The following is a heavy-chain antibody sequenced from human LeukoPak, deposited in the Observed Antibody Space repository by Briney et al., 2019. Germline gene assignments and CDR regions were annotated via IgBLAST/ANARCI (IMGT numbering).Heavy chain of an antibody. J-gene: IGHJ6*02. CDR1: GGSISSYY. CDR3: ARSPLDYGVSRMDV. CDR2: IYYSGST. D-gene: IGHD4/OR15-4a*01. V-gene: IGHV4-59*01. Sequence: SSETLSLTCTVSGGSISSYYWSWIRQPPGKGLEWIGYIYYSGSTNYNPSLKSRVTISVDTSKNQFSLKLSSVTAADTAVYYCARSPLDYGVSRMDVWGQGTTVTVSS.